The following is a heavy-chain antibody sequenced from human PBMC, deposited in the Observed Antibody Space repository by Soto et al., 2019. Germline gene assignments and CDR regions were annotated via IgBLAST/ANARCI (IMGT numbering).Heavy chain of an antibody. V-gene: IGHV3-23*01. J-gene: IGHJ4*02. CDR1: VLSFITYA. CDR3: VSWVSAHFDY. CDR2: ISAGGDTT. Sequence: GWSLRLSCVSSVLSFITYAMNWVRQAPGKGLEWVSAISAGGDTTYYADSVKGRFTISRDNSRNTLDLHMNSLRAEDTALYYCVSWVSAHFDYWGQGTLVTVSS. D-gene: IGHD2-8*01.